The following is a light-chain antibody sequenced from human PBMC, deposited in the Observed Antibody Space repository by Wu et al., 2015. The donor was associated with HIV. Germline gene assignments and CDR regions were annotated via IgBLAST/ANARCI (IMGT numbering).Light chain of an antibody. J-gene: IGKJ2*01. CDR1: QSISSY. CDR2: AAS. Sequence: DIQMTQSPSSLSASIGDRVTITCRASQSISSYLNWYQQKPGKAPKLLIYAASRLQSGVPSRFSGSGSGTDFTLTINSLQPEDFATYFCQQTYSAPYTFGQGTKLEIK. CDR3: QQTYSAPYT. V-gene: IGKV1-39*01.